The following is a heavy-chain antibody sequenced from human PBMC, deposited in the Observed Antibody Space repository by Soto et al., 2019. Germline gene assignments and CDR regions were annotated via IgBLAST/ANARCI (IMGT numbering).Heavy chain of an antibody. CDR2: IYYSGNI. CDR1: GGSISTYF. V-gene: IGHV4-59*01. Sequence: PSETLSLTCTVSGGSISTYFWSWIRQPPGKGLEWIGYIYYSGNITYNPSLKSRVTMSVDPSKNQFSLTLRSMTAADTAVYYCAKGGASSLPFDYWGPGTLVTVSS. D-gene: IGHD6-13*01. J-gene: IGHJ4*02. CDR3: AKGGASSLPFDY.